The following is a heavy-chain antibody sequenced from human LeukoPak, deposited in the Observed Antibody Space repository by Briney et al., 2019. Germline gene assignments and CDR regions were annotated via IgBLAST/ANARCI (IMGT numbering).Heavy chain of an antibody. D-gene: IGHD5-12*01. J-gene: IGHJ4*02. CDR2: MNPNSGST. V-gene: IGHV1-8*01. Sequence: ASVKVSCKASGYTFTSYDINWVRQATGQGLEWMGWMNPNSGSTGYAQKFQGRVTMTRNTSISTAYMELSSLRSEDTAVYYCASLINPRGYSGYDPVDYWGQGTLVTVSS. CDR1: GYTFTSYD. CDR3: ASLINPRGYSGYDPVDY.